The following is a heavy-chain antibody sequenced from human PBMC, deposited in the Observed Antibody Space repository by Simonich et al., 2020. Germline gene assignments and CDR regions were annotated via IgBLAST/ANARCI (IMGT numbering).Heavy chain of an antibody. CDR1: GYTFTGYY. CDR2: INPNSGGT. J-gene: IGHJ3*02. V-gene: IGHV1-2*02. CDR3: ARNGLVGILKAFDI. D-gene: IGHD2-21*01. Sequence: QVQLVQSGAEVKKPGASVKVSCKASGYTFTGYYWHWVRQALGQGLEWIGMINPNSGGTNYAQKLTGRVTMTRDTSISTAYMELSRLRSDDTAVYYCARNGLVGILKAFDIWGQGTMVTVSS.